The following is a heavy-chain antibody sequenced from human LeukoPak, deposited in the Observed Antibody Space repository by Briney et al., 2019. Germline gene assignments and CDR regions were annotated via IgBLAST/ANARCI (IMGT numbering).Heavy chain of an antibody. CDR3: ARVLTTVIDY. CDR1: GFTFGNYW. J-gene: IGHJ4*02. D-gene: IGHD4-17*01. CDR2: IKQAGSEK. Sequence: QAGGSLRLSCAASGFTFGNYWMSWVRQAPGKGLEWVANIKQAGSEKNYVDSVKGRFTISRDNAKNTLYLQMNSLRAEDTAVYYCARVLTTVIDYWGQGTLVTVSS. V-gene: IGHV3-7*01.